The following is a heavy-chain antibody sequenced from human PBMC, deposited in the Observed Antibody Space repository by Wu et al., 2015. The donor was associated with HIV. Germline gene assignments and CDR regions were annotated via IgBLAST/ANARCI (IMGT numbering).Heavy chain of an antibody. CDR2: ISAYNGNT. V-gene: IGHV1-18*01. CDR3: AREPTPLTPFDGYYDSSNHNEDWYFDL. CDR1: GYTFTSYG. J-gene: IGHJ2*01. Sequence: QVQLVQSGAEVKKPGASVKVSCKASGYTFTSYGISWVRQAPGQGLEWMGWISAYNGNTNYAQKLQGRVTMTTDTSTSTAYMELRSLRSDDTAVYYCAREPTPLTPFDGYYDSSNHNEDWYFDLWGRGTLVTVSS. D-gene: IGHD3-22*01.